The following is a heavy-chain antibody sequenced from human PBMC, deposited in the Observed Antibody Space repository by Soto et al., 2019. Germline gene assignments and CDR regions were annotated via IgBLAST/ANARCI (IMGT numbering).Heavy chain of an antibody. D-gene: IGHD2-2*01. CDR2: ITWNGATA. V-gene: IGHV3-9*01. CDR3: AKEHNRDQFYDYLDV. CDR1: GFNFPDYG. Sequence: GGALRLSCVATGFNFPDYGMHWVRQSPGKGLEWVSGITWNGATAFYVDSVKGRFTISRDNAKNALYLQMDSLRPEDTALYFCAKEHNRDQFYDYLDVWGTGSTVTVSS. J-gene: IGHJ6*03.